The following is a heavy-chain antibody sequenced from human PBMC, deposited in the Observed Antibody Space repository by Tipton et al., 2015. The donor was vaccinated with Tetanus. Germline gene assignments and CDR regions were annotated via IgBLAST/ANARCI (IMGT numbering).Heavy chain of an antibody. CDR3: AREMGSGGFDY. CDR1: GFTFSSYW. V-gene: IGHV3-74*03. CDR2: INSDGSST. J-gene: IGHJ4*02. D-gene: IGHD4-23*01. Sequence: GSLRLSCAASGFTFSSYWMHWVRQTPGKGLVWVSRINSDGSSTKYADSVKGRFTISRDNAKNSLYLQMNSLRAEDTAAYYCAREMGSGGFDYWGQGILVTVSS.